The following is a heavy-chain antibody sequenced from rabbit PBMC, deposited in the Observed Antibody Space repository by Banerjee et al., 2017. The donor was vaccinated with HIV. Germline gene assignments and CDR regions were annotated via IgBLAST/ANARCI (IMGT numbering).Heavy chain of an antibody. D-gene: IGHD3-1*01. CDR2: IETTGSRSFP. CDR1: GFSFSSSYY. Sequence: QEQLVESGGDLVKPGASLTLTCTASGFSFSSSYYMCWVRQAPGRGLEWIACIETTGSRSFPDHGNRAKRRFPIPKAPAASVTVQMASLAAADPFPYLCARLGGYDGEFALWGTGTLVT. CDR3: ARLGGYDGEFAL. V-gene: IGHV1S45*01. J-gene: IGHJ4*01.